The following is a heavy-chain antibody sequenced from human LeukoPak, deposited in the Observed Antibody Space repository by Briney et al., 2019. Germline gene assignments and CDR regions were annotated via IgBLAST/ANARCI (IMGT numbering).Heavy chain of an antibody. Sequence: PSETLSLTCTVSGGSISSYYWSWIRQPAGKGLEWIGRIYTSGSTNYNPSLKSRVTMSVDTSKNQFSLKLSSVPAADTAVYYCARDPLAVAGISPNWFDPWGQGTLVTVSS. CDR2: IYTSGST. CDR1: GGSISSYY. D-gene: IGHD6-19*01. CDR3: ARDPLAVAGISPNWFDP. V-gene: IGHV4-4*07. J-gene: IGHJ5*02.